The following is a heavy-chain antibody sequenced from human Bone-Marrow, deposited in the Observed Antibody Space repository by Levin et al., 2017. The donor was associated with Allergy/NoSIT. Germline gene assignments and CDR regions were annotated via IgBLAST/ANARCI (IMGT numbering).Heavy chain of an antibody. J-gene: IGHJ6*02. D-gene: IGHD3-16*01. V-gene: IGHV4-4*07. CDR2: IYINGAT. CDR1: GGSISSYY. CDR3: ARWGKEEGDYYYGMDV. Sequence: ESLKISCTLSGGSISSYYWTWIRQSAGKGLEWIGRIYINGATGYNPSLMGRVTMSVDTSKNQFSLEVTSVTAADTAVYYCARWGKEEGDYYYGMDVWGQGTTVTVSS.